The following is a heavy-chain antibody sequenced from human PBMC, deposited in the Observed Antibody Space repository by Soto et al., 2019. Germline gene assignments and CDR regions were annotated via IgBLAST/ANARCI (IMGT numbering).Heavy chain of an antibody. CDR3: ARVQRATAMGHFDY. CDR2: TSYFGTT. D-gene: IGHD5-18*01. CDR1: GGSINSVDYY. V-gene: IGHV4-30-4*01. J-gene: IGHJ4*02. Sequence: QVQLQESGPGLVKPSQTLSLICSVSGGSINSVDYYWSWIRQTPGKGLEWIGYTSYFGTTDYMPSLKSRVTMSVDTSKNQFSLKLSSVTAADTAVYDCARVQRATAMGHFDYWGQGTLVVVSS.